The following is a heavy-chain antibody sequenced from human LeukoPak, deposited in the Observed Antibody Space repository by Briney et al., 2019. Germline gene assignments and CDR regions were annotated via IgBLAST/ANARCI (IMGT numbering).Heavy chain of an antibody. D-gene: IGHD6-13*01. CDR2: IIPIFGTA. J-gene: IGHJ5*02. Sequence: ASVKVSCKASGGTFSSYAISWVRQAPGQGLEWMGGIIPIFGTANYAQKFQGRVTITADESTSTAYMELSSLRSEDTAVYYCARGFIAAAGTWFDPWGQGTLVTVSS. CDR3: ARGFIAAAGTWFDP. CDR1: GGTFSSYA. V-gene: IGHV1-69*13.